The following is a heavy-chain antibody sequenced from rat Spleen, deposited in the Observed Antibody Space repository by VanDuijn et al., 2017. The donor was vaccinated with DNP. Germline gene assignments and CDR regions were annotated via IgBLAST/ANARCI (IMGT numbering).Heavy chain of an antibody. D-gene: IGHD1-2*01. CDR1: GYTFTSYY. CDR2: INTGSGGT. J-gene: IGHJ4*01. Sequence: QVQLQQSGAELAKPGSSVKISCKASGYTFTSYYISWIKQTTGQGLEYIGYINTGSGGTNYNEKFKGKATLTVDKSSSTAFMQLSSLTPDDSAVYYCASLGTYYYSSSYAMDAWGQGTSVTVSA. V-gene: IGHV1-43*01. CDR3: ASLGTYYYSSSYAMDA.